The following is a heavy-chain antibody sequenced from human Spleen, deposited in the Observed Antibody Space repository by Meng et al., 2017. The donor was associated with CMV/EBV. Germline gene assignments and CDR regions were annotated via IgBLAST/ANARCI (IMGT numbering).Heavy chain of an antibody. Sequence: FRGYYWSWIRPPPGKGLEWIGEINHSGSSDYNPSLKSRVTTSLDTSKSQFSLKLSSVTAADTAVYYCARIIVVVPAAPRISYWYFDLWGRGTLVTVSS. CDR2: INHSGSS. J-gene: IGHJ2*01. D-gene: IGHD2-2*01. V-gene: IGHV4-34*01. CDR3: ARIIVVVPAAPRISYWYFDL. CDR1: FRGYY.